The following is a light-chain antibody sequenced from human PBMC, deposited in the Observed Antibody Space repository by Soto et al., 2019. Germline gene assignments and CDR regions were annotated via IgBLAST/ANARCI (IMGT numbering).Light chain of an antibody. CDR2: AAS. J-gene: IGKJ4*01. Sequence: DIQMTQSPSSLSASVGDRVTITCRASQSISSYLNWYQQKPGKAPKLLIYAASSLQSGVPSRFSGSGSGTDFTLTISSLQPEDFATYYCQPSYSTPPLTFGGGTNVEIK. V-gene: IGKV1-39*01. CDR3: QPSYSTPPLT. CDR1: QSISSY.